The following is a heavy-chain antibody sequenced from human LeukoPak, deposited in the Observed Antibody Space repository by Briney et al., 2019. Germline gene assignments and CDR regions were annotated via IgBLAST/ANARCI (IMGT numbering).Heavy chain of an antibody. D-gene: IGHD5-12*01. J-gene: IGHJ4*02. CDR2: IWYDGSNK. CDR1: GFIFNSYG. CDR3: AKTPSSGYYFDQ. V-gene: IGHV3-33*06. Sequence: PGGSLRLSCAASGFIFNSYGMHWVRQAPGKGLEWVALIWYDGSNKYYTDSVKGRFTISRDNSKNTLYLQMNSLRAEDTAVYYCAKTPSSGYYFDQWGQGTLVTVSS.